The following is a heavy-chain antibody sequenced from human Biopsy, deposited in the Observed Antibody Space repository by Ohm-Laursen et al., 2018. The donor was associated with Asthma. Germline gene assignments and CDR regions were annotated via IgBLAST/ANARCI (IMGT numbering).Heavy chain of an antibody. CDR2: ITDTSLYI. CDR1: GFTFSHYN. CDR3: ARGGPELPTELDY. J-gene: IGHJ4*02. D-gene: IGHD1-14*01. V-gene: IGHV3-21*01. Sequence: SLRLSCSASGFTFSHYNMNWVRQAPGKGLEWVSSITDTSLYIKYADSVKGRFTISRDNAKNSLYLQMNSLRAEDTAVYYCARGGPELPTELDYWGPGTLVTVSS.